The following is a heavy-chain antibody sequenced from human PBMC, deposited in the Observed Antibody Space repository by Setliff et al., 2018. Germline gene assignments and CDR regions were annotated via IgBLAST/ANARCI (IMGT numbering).Heavy chain of an antibody. V-gene: IGHV3-21*01. CDR1: GFSFSDYS. Sequence: GGSLRLSCAASGFSFSDYSMNWVRQAPGKGLEWVSSISSSSTYIFYADSVRGRFTVSRDNAKNSLYLQMNSLRAEDTAVYYCARWTARAVDYWGQGTMVTVSS. D-gene: IGHD6-6*01. J-gene: IGHJ4*03. CDR3: ARWTARAVDY. CDR2: ISSSSTYI.